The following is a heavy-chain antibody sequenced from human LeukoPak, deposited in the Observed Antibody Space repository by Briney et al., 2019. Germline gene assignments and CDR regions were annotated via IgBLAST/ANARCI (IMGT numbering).Heavy chain of an antibody. D-gene: IGHD5-18*01. V-gene: IGHV3-74*01. CDR3: ARDRADGCNYGDYFDN. Sequence: PGGSLRLSCAASGFTFSAYWMHWVRQAPGKGLVWVSRINTDGSSPTYAASVKGRFTISRDNSKNTVYLQMDSLRAEDTAVYYCARDRADGCNYGDYFDNWGQGTLVTVSS. CDR1: GFTFSAYW. CDR2: INTDGSSP. J-gene: IGHJ4*02.